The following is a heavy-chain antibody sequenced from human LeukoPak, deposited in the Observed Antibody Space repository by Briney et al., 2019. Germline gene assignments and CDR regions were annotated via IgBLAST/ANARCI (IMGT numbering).Heavy chain of an antibody. CDR3: ARGGYDSSGFLIQH. Sequence: GGSLRLSCAASGFTFSSYWMSWVRQAPGKGLEWVANIKQDGSEKYYVDSVKGRFTISRDNAKNSLYLQMNSLRAEDTAVYYCARGGYDSSGFLIQHWGQGTLVTVSS. V-gene: IGHV3-7*04. CDR2: IKQDGSEK. J-gene: IGHJ1*01. D-gene: IGHD3-22*01. CDR1: GFTFSSYW.